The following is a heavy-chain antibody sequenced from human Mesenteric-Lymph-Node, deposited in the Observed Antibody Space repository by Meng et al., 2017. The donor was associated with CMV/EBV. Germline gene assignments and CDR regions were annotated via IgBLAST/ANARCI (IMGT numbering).Heavy chain of an antibody. CDR1: GYTFTSYA. J-gene: IGHJ1*01. CDR3: ARVFGGSWFQH. Sequence: SCKASGYTFTSYAMHWVRQAPGQGLEWMGRINPNSGGTNYAQKFQGRVTMTRDTSISTAYMELSRLRSDDTAVYYCARVFGGSWFQHWGQGTLVTVSS. D-gene: IGHD6-13*01. V-gene: IGHV1-2*06. CDR2: INPNSGGT.